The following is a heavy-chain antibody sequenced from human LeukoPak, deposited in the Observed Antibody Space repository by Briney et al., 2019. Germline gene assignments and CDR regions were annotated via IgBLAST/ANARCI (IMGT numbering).Heavy chain of an antibody. J-gene: IGHJ5*02. CDR2: VGAAGDT. CDR3: VREHSKVFDP. CDR1: GFTFSNHA. Sequence: GGSLRLSCATSGFTFSNHAMHWVRQATGKGLEWVSAVGAAGDTDYPDSVKGRVTISRENAKNSLYLQMNSLRVEDTAVYYCVREHSKVFDPWGQGTLVTVSS. V-gene: IGHV3-13*01.